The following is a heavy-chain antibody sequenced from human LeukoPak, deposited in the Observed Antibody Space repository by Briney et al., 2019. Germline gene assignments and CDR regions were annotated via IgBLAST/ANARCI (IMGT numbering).Heavy chain of an antibody. CDR2: IYYSGST. J-gene: IGHJ4*02. Sequence: ASETLSLTCTVSGDSISSYYWSWIRQPPGKGLEWIGNIYYSGSTNYNPSLKTRVTISVDTSKNQFSLKLTSVTAADTAVYYCARGRDGDYIGSYYIDYWGQGTLVTVSS. V-gene: IGHV4-59*01. CDR3: ARGRDGDYIGSYYIDY. CDR1: GDSISSYY. D-gene: IGHD4-17*01.